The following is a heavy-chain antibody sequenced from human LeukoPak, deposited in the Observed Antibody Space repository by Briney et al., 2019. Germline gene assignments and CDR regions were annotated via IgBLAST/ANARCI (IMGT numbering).Heavy chain of an antibody. CDR1: GYTFTSYD. Sequence: ASVKVSCKASGYTFTSYDINWVRQATGQGLEWMGWMNPNSGNTGYAQKFQGRVTMTRNTSISTAYMELSSLRSEDTAVYYCAVITHPTDEAFDIWGQGTMVTVSS. CDR2: MNPNSGNT. V-gene: IGHV1-8*01. CDR3: AVITHPTDEAFDI. J-gene: IGHJ3*02. D-gene: IGHD3-10*01.